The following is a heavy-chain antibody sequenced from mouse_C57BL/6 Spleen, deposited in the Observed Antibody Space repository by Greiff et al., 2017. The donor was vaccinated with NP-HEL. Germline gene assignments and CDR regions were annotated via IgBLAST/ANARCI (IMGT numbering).Heavy chain of an antibody. Sequence: EVQLMESGGDLVKPGGSLKLSCAASGFTFSSYGMSWVRQTPDKRLEWVATISSGGSYTYYPDSVKGRFTISRDNAKNTLYLQLSSLKSEDTAMYYCARHERDDRTSSLEYGAQGTTLTVSS. V-gene: IGHV5-6*01. J-gene: IGHJ2*01. CDR2: ISSGGSYT. CDR1: GFTFSSYG. CDR3: ARHERDDRTSSLEY. D-gene: IGHD2-14*01.